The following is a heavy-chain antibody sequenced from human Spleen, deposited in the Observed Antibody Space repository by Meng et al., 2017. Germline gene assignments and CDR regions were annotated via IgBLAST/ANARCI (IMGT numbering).Heavy chain of an antibody. D-gene: IGHD4-23*01. CDR2: IYYSGST. V-gene: IGHV4-31*03. Sequence: LRLSCTVSGGSISSGGYYWSWIRQHPGKGLEWIGYIYYSGSTYYNPSLKSRVTISVDTSKNQFSLKLSSVTAADTAVYYCAKTGRGYGGKGYGMDVWGQGTTVTVSS. CDR3: AKTGRGYGGKGYGMDV. CDR1: GGSISSGGYY. J-gene: IGHJ6*02.